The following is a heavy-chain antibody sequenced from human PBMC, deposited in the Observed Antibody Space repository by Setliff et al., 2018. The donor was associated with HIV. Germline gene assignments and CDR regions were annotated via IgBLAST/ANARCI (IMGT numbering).Heavy chain of an antibody. V-gene: IGHV1-69*13. J-gene: IGHJ4*02. Sequence: GASVKVSCKTTGGTFNIFSITGVRQAPGQGLEWMGGIIPVFGSPNYAKKFQFRLTITADESTNTAYMELSSLKSEDTAVYYCARHRKDDYFLTAYFDSLGQGALVTVSS. CDR1: GGTFNIFS. CDR2: IIPVFGSP. CDR3: ARHRKDDYFLTAYFDS. D-gene: IGHD4-17*01.